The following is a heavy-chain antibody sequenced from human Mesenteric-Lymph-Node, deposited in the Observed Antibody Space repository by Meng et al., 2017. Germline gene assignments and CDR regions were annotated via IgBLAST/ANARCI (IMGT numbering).Heavy chain of an antibody. CDR3: ARRPTGIDY. J-gene: IGHJ4*02. CDR1: GGSLSGAY. CDR2: IIHGGSP. Sequence: QVQLPQWGAGLLNPPETLSLTCAVTGGSLSGAYWNWIRQPPGKGLEWIGEIIHGGSPSYNPSLTSRVTISIDTSKNQLSLMLSSVTAADTAVYYCARRPTGIDYWGQGTLVTVSS. V-gene: IGHV4-34*12. D-gene: IGHD2-8*02.